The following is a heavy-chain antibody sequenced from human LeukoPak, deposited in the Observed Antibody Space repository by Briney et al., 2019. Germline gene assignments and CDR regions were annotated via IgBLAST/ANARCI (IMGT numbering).Heavy chain of an antibody. Sequence: GRALRLSCVASLFTFSRCSMHYVRQAPGKGMEWVAVIYSDGRNAYYADSVEGRFTISRDNSKNTLYLQMNSLRAEDTAVYYCARAEPGLFDYWGLGTLVTVSS. J-gene: IGHJ4*02. CDR2: IYSDGRNA. CDR3: ARAEPGLFDY. V-gene: IGHV3-33*01. CDR1: LFTFSRCS.